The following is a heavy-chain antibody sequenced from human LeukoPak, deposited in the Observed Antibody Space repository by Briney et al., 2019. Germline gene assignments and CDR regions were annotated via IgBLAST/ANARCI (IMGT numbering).Heavy chain of an antibody. Sequence: GGSLRLSCAASGFTFSSYGMHWVRQAPGKGLEWVAVISYDGSNKYYADSVKGRFTISRDNSKNTLYLQMNSLRAEDTAVYYCAKDLIVVVPAAISHYYYGMDVWGQGTTVTVSS. V-gene: IGHV3-30*18. CDR1: GFTFSSYG. D-gene: IGHD2-2*01. J-gene: IGHJ6*02. CDR2: ISYDGSNK. CDR3: AKDLIVVVPAAISHYYYGMDV.